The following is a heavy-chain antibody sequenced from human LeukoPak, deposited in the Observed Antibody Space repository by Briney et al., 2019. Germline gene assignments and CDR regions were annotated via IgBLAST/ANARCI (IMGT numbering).Heavy chain of an antibody. Sequence: GGSLRLSCAASGFTFSSYGMHWVRQAPGKGLEWVAVIWYDGSNKYYADSVKGRFTISRDNSKNTLYLQMNSLRAEDTAVYYCARDHLTTAPFDYWGQGTLVTVSS. D-gene: IGHD1-1*01. CDR3: ARDHLTTAPFDY. J-gene: IGHJ4*02. CDR2: IWYDGSNK. V-gene: IGHV3-33*01. CDR1: GFTFSSYG.